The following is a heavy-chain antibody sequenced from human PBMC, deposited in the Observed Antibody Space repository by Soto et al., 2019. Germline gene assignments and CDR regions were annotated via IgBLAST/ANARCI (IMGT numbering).Heavy chain of an antibody. CDR2: VSIGGST. D-gene: IGHD2-15*01. CDR3: AKRRGAGGHFDY. J-gene: IGHJ4*02. Sequence: GGSLRLSCAASGFTFSSYAMVWVRQGPGKGLEWVAVVSIGGSTHYADSVRGRFTTSRDNSKNTLSLQMNSLTAEDTAVYFCAKRRGAGGHFDYWGQGALVTVSS. V-gene: IGHV3-23*01. CDR1: GFTFSSYA.